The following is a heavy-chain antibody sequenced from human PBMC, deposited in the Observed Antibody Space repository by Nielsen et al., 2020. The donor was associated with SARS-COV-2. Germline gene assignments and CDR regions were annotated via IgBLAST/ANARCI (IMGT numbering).Heavy chain of an antibody. Sequence: ESLKISCAASGFTFDDYGMSWVRQAPGKGLEWVSGINWNGGSTGYADSVKGRFTISRDNAKNSLYLQMNSLRAEDTALYHCARVGEQLGGDYYYGMDVWGQGTTVTVSS. CDR3: ARVGEQLGGDYYYGMDV. CDR2: INWNGGST. CDR1: GFTFDDYG. D-gene: IGHD6-6*01. J-gene: IGHJ6*02. V-gene: IGHV3-20*01.